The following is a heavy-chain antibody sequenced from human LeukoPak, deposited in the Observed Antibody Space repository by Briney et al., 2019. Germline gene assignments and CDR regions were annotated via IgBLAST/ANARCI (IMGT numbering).Heavy chain of an antibody. CDR1: GFTFSSYA. CDR2: ISGSGGST. J-gene: IGHJ4*02. CDR3: AKGPTWGIAVADDY. Sequence: TGGSLRLSCAASGFTFSSYAMSWVRQAPGKGLEWVSAISGSGGSTYYADSVKGRFTISRDNSKNTLYLQMNSLRAEDTAVYYCAKGPTWGIAVADDYWGQGTLVTVSS. D-gene: IGHD6-19*01. V-gene: IGHV3-23*01.